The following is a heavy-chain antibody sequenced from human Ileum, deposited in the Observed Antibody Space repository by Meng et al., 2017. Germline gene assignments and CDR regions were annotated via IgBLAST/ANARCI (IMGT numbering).Heavy chain of an antibody. D-gene: IGHD3-3*01. Sequence: QVQVLVSGSEFKKLCAAVKGSCKSSGYTFTSESMNWVGQAPGQGIEWMGWSNTNTGNPRYAQGFTARFVFSLDTSVSTAYLQITSLKADDTAAYYCARDLTYGFLEWGQGTLVTVSS. J-gene: IGHJ4*02. CDR2: SNTNTGNP. CDR3: ARDLTYGFLE. CDR1: GYTFTSES. V-gene: IGHV7-4-1*02.